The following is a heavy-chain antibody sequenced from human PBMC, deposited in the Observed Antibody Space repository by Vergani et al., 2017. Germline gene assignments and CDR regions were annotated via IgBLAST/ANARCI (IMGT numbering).Heavy chain of an antibody. V-gene: IGHV3-33*01. D-gene: IGHD4-17*01. CDR3: VRGASGDYVSSFDY. CDR2: IYYDGSKK. Sequence: QVQLVESGGGVVQPGRSLRLSCTSSGFTFSTYAMHWVRQAPGKGLEWVAIIYYDGSKKYYADSVKGRFTISRDNSRNTLDLLMSSLRAEDTAIYYCVRGASGDYVSSFDYWGQGTLVTVSS. CDR1: GFTFSTYA. J-gene: IGHJ4*02.